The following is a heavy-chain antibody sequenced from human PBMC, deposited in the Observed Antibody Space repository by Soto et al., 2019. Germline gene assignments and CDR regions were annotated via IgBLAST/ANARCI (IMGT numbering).Heavy chain of an antibody. CDR1: GGSISSYY. Sequence: SETLSLTCTVSGGSISSYYWTWIRQPPGRGLELIGYIYNSGTTIYNPSLKSRVTISVDTSKNQFSLKLNSVTAADTAVYYCARAPVSSSTFDYWGQGTLVTVSS. CDR2: IYNSGTT. V-gene: IGHV4-59*01. CDR3: ARAPVSSSTFDY. J-gene: IGHJ4*02.